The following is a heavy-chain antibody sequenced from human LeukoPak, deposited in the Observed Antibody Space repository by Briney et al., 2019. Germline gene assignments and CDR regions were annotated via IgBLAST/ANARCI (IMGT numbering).Heavy chain of an antibody. CDR3: AKGIAARREGFDY. V-gene: IGHV3-23*01. Sequence: QAGGSLRLSCAASGFTLSSYAMSWVRQAPGKGLEWVSAIRGGGGSTYYADSVKGRFTIPRDNSNNTLYLQMNSLRAEDTAVYYCAKGIAARREGFDYWGQGTLVTVSS. CDR2: IRGGGGST. CDR1: GFTLSSYA. J-gene: IGHJ4*02. D-gene: IGHD6-6*01.